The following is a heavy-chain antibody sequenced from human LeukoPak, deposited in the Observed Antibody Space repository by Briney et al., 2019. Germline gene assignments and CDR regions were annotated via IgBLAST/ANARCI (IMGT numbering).Heavy chain of an antibody. Sequence: GASVKVSCKSSGYTFTDYYMHWVRQAPGQGLEWMGWINPNRGDTNYAQKFQGRVIVTRDTSISTAYMELSRLRSDDTAVYYCAREWVNGFLNWGQGTLVTVSS. J-gene: IGHJ4*02. V-gene: IGHV1-2*02. CDR2: INPNRGDT. CDR3: AREWVNGFLN. CDR1: GYTFTDYY. D-gene: IGHD5-24*01.